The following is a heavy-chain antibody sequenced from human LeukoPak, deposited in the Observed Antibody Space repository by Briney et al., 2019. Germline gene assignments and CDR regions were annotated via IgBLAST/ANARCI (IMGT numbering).Heavy chain of an antibody. D-gene: IGHD1-26*01. J-gene: IGHJ6*03. CDR1: GGAFSSYA. Sequence: ASVKVSCKASGGAFSSYAISWVRQAPGQGLEWMGRIIPIFGTANYAQKFQGRVTITTDESTSTAYMELSSLRSEDTAMYYCASNLGSYPRGMDYYYMDVWGKGTTVTVSS. CDR3: ASNLGSYPRGMDYYYMDV. V-gene: IGHV1-69*05. CDR2: IIPIFGTA.